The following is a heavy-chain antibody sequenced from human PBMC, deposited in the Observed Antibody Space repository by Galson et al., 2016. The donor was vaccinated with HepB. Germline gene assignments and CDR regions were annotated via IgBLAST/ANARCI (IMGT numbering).Heavy chain of an antibody. CDR3: ARANYYGSGSYMGTWVDP. V-gene: IGHV4-31*11. CDR2: IYYSGST. D-gene: IGHD3-10*01. J-gene: IGHJ5*02. CDR1: GDSVNKSEYA. Sequence: TLSLTCAVSGDSVNKSEYAWSWIRQPPGKGLEWIGYIYYSGSTYYNPSLKSRVTISLDTSNNQFSLKLSSVTAADTAVYYCARANYYGSGSYMGTWVDPGGQGTLFTGSS.